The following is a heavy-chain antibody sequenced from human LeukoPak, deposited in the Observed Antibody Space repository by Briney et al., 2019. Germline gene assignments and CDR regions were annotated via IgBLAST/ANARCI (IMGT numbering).Heavy chain of an antibody. CDR1: GYSISSGYY. Sequence: SETLSLTCAVSGYSISSGYYWGWIRQPPGKGLEWIGSIYHSWSTYYNPSLKSRVTISVDTSKNQFSLKLSSVTAADTAVYYCARDSGTIPSGGSDNWFDPWGQGTLVTVSS. D-gene: IGHD2-15*01. CDR2: IYHSWST. V-gene: IGHV4-38-2*02. CDR3: ARDSGTIPSGGSDNWFDP. J-gene: IGHJ5*02.